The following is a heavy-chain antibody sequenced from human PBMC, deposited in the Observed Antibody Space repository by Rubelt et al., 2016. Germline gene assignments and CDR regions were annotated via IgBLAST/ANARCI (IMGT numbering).Heavy chain of an antibody. CDR3: ARDGCITMSCMDV. Sequence: QVQLVESGGGVVQPGRSLRLSCAASGCTFSSYAMHWVRQAPGQGLEWVAVISYDGSNKYYADSVKGRFTISRDNSKNTLYLQMNSLRAEDTAVYYCARDGCITMSCMDVWGQGTTVTVSS. CDR1: GCTFSSYA. J-gene: IGHJ6*02. D-gene: IGHD3-10*02. V-gene: IGHV3-30*04. CDR2: ISYDGSNK.